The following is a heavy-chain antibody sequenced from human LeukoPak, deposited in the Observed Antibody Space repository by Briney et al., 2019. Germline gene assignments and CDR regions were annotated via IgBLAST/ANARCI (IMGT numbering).Heavy chain of an antibody. J-gene: IGHJ4*02. Sequence: GGSLRLSCAASGFTVSSNYMSWVRQAPGMGLEWVSVIYSGGSTYYADSVKGRFTISRDNSKNTLYLQMNSLRAEDTAVYYCARDPGGPLSRQFHYWGQGTLVTVSS. D-gene: IGHD2/OR15-2a*01. V-gene: IGHV3-66*02. CDR3: ARDPGGPLSRQFHY. CDR1: GFTVSSNY. CDR2: IYSGGST.